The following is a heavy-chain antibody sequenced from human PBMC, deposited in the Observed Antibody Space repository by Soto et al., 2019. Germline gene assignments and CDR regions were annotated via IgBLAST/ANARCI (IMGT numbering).Heavy chain of an antibody. D-gene: IGHD6-19*01. CDR1: GGSISSYY. CDR3: ARGSSVAGLLGYYYYGMDV. Sequence: PSETLSLTRTVSGGSISSYYWSWIRQPAGKGLEWIGRIYTSGSTNYNPSLKSRVTMSVDTSKNQFSLKLSSVTAADTAVYYCARGSSVAGLLGYYYYGMDVWGQGTTVTVSS. CDR2: IYTSGST. V-gene: IGHV4-4*07. J-gene: IGHJ6*02.